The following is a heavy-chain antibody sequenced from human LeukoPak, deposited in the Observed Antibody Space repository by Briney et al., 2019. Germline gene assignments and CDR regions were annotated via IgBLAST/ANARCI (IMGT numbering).Heavy chain of an antibody. D-gene: IGHD1-7*01. Sequence: ASVKVSCKASGGTFSSYAISWVRQAPGQGLEWMGGIIPIFGTANYAQKFQGRVTITADESTSTAYMELSSLRSEDTAVYYCAREEVDYNWNYDPDYWGQGTLVTVSS. V-gene: IGHV1-69*01. CDR1: GGTFSSYA. J-gene: IGHJ4*02. CDR3: AREEVDYNWNYDPDY. CDR2: IIPIFGTA.